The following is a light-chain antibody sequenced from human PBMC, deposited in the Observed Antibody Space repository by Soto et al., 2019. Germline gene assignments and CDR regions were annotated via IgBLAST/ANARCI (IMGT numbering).Light chain of an antibody. J-gene: IGKJ5*01. V-gene: IGKV3-20*01. Sequence: EIVLTQSPGNLSWAPLELATLSCRASQSVTKSLAWYQQKPGQANRILIYGASSRATGIKDRFSGSGSGTDFTLTIRRMEPEDFAVYYCKQHGGSQITVGQGTRLEIK. CDR1: QSVTKS. CDR2: GAS. CDR3: KQHGGSQIT.